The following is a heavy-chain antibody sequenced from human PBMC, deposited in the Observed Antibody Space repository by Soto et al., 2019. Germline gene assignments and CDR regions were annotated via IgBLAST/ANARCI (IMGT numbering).Heavy chain of an antibody. V-gene: IGHV1-18*01. CDR3: ARDDYGDLHWYFDL. Sequence: ASVKVSCKASGXTFTNYGITWGRQAPGQGLEWMGWINTYDGNTNHAQRVQGRVTLTIDASTSTAYMELRSLRSDDTAVYYCARDDYGDLHWYFDLWGRGTLVTVSS. D-gene: IGHD4-17*01. J-gene: IGHJ2*01. CDR2: INTYDGNT. CDR1: GXTFTNYG.